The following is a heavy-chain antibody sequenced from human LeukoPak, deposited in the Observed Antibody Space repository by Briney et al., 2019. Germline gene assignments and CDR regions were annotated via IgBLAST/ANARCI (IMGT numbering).Heavy chain of an antibody. D-gene: IGHD6-19*01. CDR3: ARSEQWLVQDFDY. J-gene: IGHJ4*02. CDR1: GFTYSSYW. V-gene: IGHV3-7*01. CDR2: IKQGGSEK. Sequence: GGSLTLYCAASGFTYSSYWMSWARQARGEGREGVANIKQGGSEKYYVDSVKGRFTISRDNAKNSLCLQMNSLRAEDTAVYYFARSEQWLVQDFDYWGQGTLVTVSS.